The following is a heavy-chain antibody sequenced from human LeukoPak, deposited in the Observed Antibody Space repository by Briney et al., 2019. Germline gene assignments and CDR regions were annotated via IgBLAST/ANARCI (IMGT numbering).Heavy chain of an antibody. CDR1: GYTLTELS. J-gene: IGHJ4*02. CDR3: ANDIGYTYYFDY. V-gene: IGHV1-24*01. CDR2: FDPEDGET. Sequence: ASVKVSCKVSGYTLTELSMHWVRQAPGKGLEWMGGFDPEDGETIYAQKFQGRVTMTEDTSTDTAYMELSSLRSEDTAVYYCANDIGYTYYFDYWGQGTLVTVSS. D-gene: IGHD5-12*01.